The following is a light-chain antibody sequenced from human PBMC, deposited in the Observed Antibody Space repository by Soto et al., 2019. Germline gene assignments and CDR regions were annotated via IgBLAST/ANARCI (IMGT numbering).Light chain of an antibody. V-gene: IGKV2-30*02. CDR2: KVS. CDR3: MQGTHWPLT. J-gene: IGKJ4*01. CDR1: QSLLHSDGKTH. Sequence: DVVMTQSPLSLPVTLGQPASISCKSSQSLLHSDGKTHLNWFQQRPGQSPRRLIYKVSNRDSGVPDRFSGSWSGTDFTLKISRVEAEDVGVYYCMQGTHWPLTFGGGTKVEIK.